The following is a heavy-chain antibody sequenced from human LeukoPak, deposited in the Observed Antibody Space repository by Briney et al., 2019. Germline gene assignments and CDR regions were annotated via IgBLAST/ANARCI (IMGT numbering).Heavy chain of an antibody. V-gene: IGHV3-15*01. CDR2: IKSKTDGGTT. Sequence: KPGGSLRLSCAASGFTFSNAWMTWVRQAPGKGLEWVGRIKSKTDGGTTDFAAPVKGRFTISRDDSKNTLYLQMNSLKTEDTAVYYCTTYSSSDAFDIWGQGTMVTVSS. CDR3: TTYSSSDAFDI. D-gene: IGHD2-21*01. J-gene: IGHJ3*02. CDR1: GFTFSNAW.